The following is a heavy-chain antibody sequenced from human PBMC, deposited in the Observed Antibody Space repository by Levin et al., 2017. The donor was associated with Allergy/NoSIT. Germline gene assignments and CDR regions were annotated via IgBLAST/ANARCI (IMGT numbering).Heavy chain of an antibody. CDR3: ARSIGAAAAGDY. Sequence: SQTLSLTCTVSGGSITTYYWSWIRQPPGEGLEWIGYFSYSGSTNYNPSLKSRVTIVVDTSKNQFSLRLSSVTAADTAVYYWARSIGAAAAGDYWGPGTLVTVSS. V-gene: IGHV4-59*01. D-gene: IGHD6-13*01. CDR1: GGSITTYY. J-gene: IGHJ4*02. CDR2: FSYSGST.